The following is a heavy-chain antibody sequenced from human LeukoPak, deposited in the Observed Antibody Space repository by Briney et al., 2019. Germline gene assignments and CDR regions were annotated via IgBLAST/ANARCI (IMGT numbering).Heavy chain of an antibody. Sequence: PGGSLRLSCAASGFTFSSYGMHWVRQAPGKGLEWVAVISYDGSNKYYADSVKGRFTISRDNSKNTLYLQMNSLRAEDTAVYYCAKDILDYDINYGMDVWGQGTTVTVSS. D-gene: IGHD3-9*01. J-gene: IGHJ6*02. V-gene: IGHV3-30*18. CDR3: AKDILDYDINYGMDV. CDR1: GFTFSSYG. CDR2: ISYDGSNK.